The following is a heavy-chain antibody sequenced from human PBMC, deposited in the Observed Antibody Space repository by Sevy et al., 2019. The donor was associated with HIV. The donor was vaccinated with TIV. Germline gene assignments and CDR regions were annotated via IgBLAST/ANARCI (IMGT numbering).Heavy chain of an antibody. CDR1: GFTFDDYA. V-gene: IGHV3-9*01. CDR3: AKEKRDGAHYDISNGYKWDAFDN. D-gene: IGHD3-9*01. CDR2: ISWDSGSI. Sequence: RLSCAASGFTFDDYAMHWVRHAPGKGLEWVSGISWDSGSIGYADSVKGRFTNSRAKAKNSRYLQMNSLRAEDTALYYYAKEKRDGAHYDISNGYKWDAFDNWGQGTMVTVSS. J-gene: IGHJ3*02.